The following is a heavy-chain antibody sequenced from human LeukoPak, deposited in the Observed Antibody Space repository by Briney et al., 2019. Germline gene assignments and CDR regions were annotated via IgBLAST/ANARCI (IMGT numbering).Heavy chain of an antibody. J-gene: IGHJ6*03. CDR3: ARVEEGYGSGRRENYYYYYMDV. CDR2: IHYSGST. CDR1: GGSISSYY. Sequence: PSETLSLTCTVSGGSISSYYWSWIRQPPGQGLEWIGYIHYSGSTNYNPSLKSRVTISVDTSKNQFSLRLSSVTAADTAVYYCARVEEGYGSGRRENYYYYYMDVWGKGTTVTISS. D-gene: IGHD3-10*01. V-gene: IGHV4-59*01.